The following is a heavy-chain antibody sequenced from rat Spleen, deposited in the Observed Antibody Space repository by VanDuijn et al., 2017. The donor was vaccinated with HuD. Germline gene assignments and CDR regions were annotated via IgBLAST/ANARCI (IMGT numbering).Heavy chain of an antibody. CDR3: ARAGYVGYANWFAY. V-gene: IGHV5-7*01. CDR2: ITYDGSGT. J-gene: IGHJ3*01. Sequence: EVQLVESGGGLVQPGRSLKLSCAASGFTFSDYNMAWVRQAPKKGLEWVATITYDGSGTYYRDSVKGRFTISRDNAKSTLYLQMDSLRSEDTATYYCARAGYVGYANWFAYWGRGTLVTVSS. CDR1: GFTFSDYN. D-gene: IGHD1-11*01.